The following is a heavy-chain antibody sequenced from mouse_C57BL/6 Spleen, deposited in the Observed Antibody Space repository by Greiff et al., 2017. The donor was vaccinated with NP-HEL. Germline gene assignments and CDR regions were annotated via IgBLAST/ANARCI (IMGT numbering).Heavy chain of an antibody. Sequence: QVQLQQSGAELVTPGASVKISCKASGYAFSSYWMNWVKQRPGKGLEWMGQIYPGDGDTNYNGQFTGKATLTADKASSTPYMQLSSLTAEDSSVYFCARRLPSDYWGKGTTLTVSS. CDR2: IYPGDGDT. J-gene: IGHJ2*01. CDR1: GYAFSSYW. D-gene: IGHD5-5*01. V-gene: IGHV1-80*01. CDR3: ARRLPSDY.